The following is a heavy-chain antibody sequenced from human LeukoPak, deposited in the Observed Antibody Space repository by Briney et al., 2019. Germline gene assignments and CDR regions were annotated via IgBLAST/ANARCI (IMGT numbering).Heavy chain of an antibody. V-gene: IGHV1-8*01. CDR1: GYTFTSYD. CDR2: MNPNSGNT. D-gene: IGHD3-16*01. CDR3: AREGGSIDWFDP. Sequence: ASVKVSCKASGYTFTSYDINWVRQATGQGLEWMGWMNPNSGNTGYAQKFQGRVTMTRNTSMSTAYMELSSLRSEDTAVYYCAREGGSIDWFDPWGQGTLVTVSS. J-gene: IGHJ5*02.